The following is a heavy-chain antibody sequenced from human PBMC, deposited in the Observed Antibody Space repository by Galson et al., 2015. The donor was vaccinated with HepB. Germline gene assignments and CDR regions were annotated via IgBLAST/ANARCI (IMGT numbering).Heavy chain of an antibody. CDR1: GFTFSSYG. D-gene: IGHD2-15*01. V-gene: IGHV3-30*18. Sequence: SLRLSCAASGFTFSSYGMHWVRQAPGKGLEWVAVISYDGSNKYYADSVKGRFTISRDNSKNTLYLQMNSLRAEDTAVYYCAKDLGYCSGGSCYRPYYYGMDVWGQGTTVTVSS. J-gene: IGHJ6*02. CDR3: AKDLGYCSGGSCYRPYYYGMDV. CDR2: ISYDGSNK.